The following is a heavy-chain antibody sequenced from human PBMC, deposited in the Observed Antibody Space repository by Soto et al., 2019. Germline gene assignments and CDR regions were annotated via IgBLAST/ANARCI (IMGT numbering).Heavy chain of an antibody. CDR1: GFILRDYY. D-gene: IGHD1-7*01. V-gene: IGHV3-11*01. Sequence: GGSLRLSCAASGFILRDYYMSWVRQAPGKGLEWVSYISSRGIDVYYADSVKGRFTISRDNAKNSVYLQMNSLRDGDTAVYYCARQRTGNYNDLDLDYWGQGVLVTVSS. CDR2: ISSRGIDV. CDR3: ARQRTGNYNDLDLDY. J-gene: IGHJ4*02.